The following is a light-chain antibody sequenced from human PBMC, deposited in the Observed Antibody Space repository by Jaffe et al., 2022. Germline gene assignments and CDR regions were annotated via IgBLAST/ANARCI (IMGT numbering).Light chain of an antibody. V-gene: IGLV3-19*01. J-gene: IGLJ3*02. CDR2: GKN. CDR1: SLRSYY. CDR3: NSRDSSGNHLYWV. Sequence: SSELTQDPAVSVALGQTVRITCQGDSLRSYYASWYQQKPGQAPVLVIYGKNNRPSGIPDRFSGSSSGNTASLTITGAQAEDEADYYCNSRDSSGNHLYWVFGGGTKLTVL.